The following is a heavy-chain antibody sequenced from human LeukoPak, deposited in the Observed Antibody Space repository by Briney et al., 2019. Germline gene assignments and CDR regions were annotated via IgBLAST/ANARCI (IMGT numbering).Heavy chain of an antibody. V-gene: IGHV4-61*02. J-gene: IGHJ3*02. Sequence: SQTLSLTCTVSGGSISSGSYYWSWIRQPAGEGLGWIGRIYTSGSTNYNPSLKSRVTISVDTSKNQFSLKLSSVTAADTAVYYCARALVYNYYDRGDGAFDIWGQGTMVTVSS. CDR2: IYTSGST. D-gene: IGHD3-22*01. CDR3: ARALVYNYYDRGDGAFDI. CDR1: GGSISSGSYY.